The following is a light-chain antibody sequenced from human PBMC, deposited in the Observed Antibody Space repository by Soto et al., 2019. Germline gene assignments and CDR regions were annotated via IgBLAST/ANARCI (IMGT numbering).Light chain of an antibody. CDR2: EVS. CDR3: SLSGGSNGFVV. V-gene: IGLV2-8*01. J-gene: IGLJ2*01. Sequence: QSALTQPPSASESPGQSVTISCTGVSGDVGGYTYVSWYQHYAGKAPKLLIYEVSKRPQGVPDRFTGSKSGDTASLTVSGLQPDDEADYYCSLSGGSNGFVVFGGGTKLTVL. CDR1: SGDVGGYTY.